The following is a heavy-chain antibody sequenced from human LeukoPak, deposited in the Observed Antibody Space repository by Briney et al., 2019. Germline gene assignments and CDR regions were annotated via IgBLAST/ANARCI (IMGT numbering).Heavy chain of an antibody. Sequence: SETLSLTCTVSGGSISSGSYYWSWIRQPAGKGLEWIGRIYTSGSTNYNPSLKSRVTISVDTSKNQFSLKLSSVTAADTAVYYSARDQNWNYVGWFDPWGQGTLVTVSS. CDR1: GGSISSGSYY. J-gene: IGHJ5*02. CDR2: IYTSGST. CDR3: ARDQNWNYVGWFDP. D-gene: IGHD1-7*01. V-gene: IGHV4-61*02.